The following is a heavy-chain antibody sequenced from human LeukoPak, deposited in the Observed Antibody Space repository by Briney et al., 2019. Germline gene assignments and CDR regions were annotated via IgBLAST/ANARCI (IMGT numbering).Heavy chain of an antibody. D-gene: IGHD1-26*01. CDR3: TRDIYPLLSGYGMDV. Sequence: GGSLRLSCAASGFSFSYSWMTWVRQAPGKGLEWVANIKQDGSEKYYVDSVKGRFTISRDNAKNSLSLQINSLSAEDTAVYFCTRDIYPLLSGYGMDVWGQGTTVIVSS. CDR1: GFSFSYSW. J-gene: IGHJ6*02. V-gene: IGHV3-7*01. CDR2: IKQDGSEK.